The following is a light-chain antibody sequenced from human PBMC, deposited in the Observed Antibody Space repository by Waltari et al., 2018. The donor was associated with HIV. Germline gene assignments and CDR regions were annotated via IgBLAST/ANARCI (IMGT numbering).Light chain of an antibody. CDR1: NIGTKS. Sequence: SYVLTQPPSVSVAPGKTATITCGGDNIGTKSVQWYQQRPGQAPVLGVYHDNNRPSGFPERFSGSNSGDTATLTISRVEAGDEADYYCQAWYHSDDPIFFGGGTQLTVL. CDR2: HDN. J-gene: IGLJ2*01. CDR3: QAWYHSDDPIF. V-gene: IGLV3-21*03.